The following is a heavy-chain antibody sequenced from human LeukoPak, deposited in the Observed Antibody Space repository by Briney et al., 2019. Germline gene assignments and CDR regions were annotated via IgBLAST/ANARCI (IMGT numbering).Heavy chain of an antibody. Sequence: GGSLRLSCAASGFTFSNHWMHWVRQVPGKGLVWVSRIDGGGSSTSYADSVKGRFSISRDNGKSTLYLQMNSLRVEDTAVYYCARGPGSSGGAYVGDYWGHGTLVTVSS. CDR2: IDGGGSST. J-gene: IGHJ4*01. CDR1: GFTFSNHW. V-gene: IGHV3-74*01. D-gene: IGHD3-22*01. CDR3: ARGPGSSGGAYVGDY.